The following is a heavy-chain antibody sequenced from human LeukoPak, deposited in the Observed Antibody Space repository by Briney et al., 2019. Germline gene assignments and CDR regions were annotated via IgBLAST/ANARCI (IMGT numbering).Heavy chain of an antibody. Sequence: SETLSLTCTVSGGSISSYYWSWIRQPPGKGLEWIGYIYYSGSTNYNPSLKSRVTISVDTSKNQFSLKLSSVTAADTAVYYCARVSMVRGVISPPYYWGQGTLVTVSS. D-gene: IGHD3-10*01. V-gene: IGHV4-59*01. J-gene: IGHJ4*02. CDR3: ARVSMVRGVISPPYY. CDR1: GGSISSYY. CDR2: IYYSGST.